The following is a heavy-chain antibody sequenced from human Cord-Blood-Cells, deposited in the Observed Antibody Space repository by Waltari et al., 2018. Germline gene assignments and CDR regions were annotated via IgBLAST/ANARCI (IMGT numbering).Heavy chain of an antibody. CDR2: IYYSRST. D-gene: IGHD6-13*01. Sequence: QVQLKESGPGLVKPSETLSLTCTVSGGSISSYYWSWFRQPPGEGLEWIGYIYYSRSTSYHPARKSRVSMSVGTSKNQFSLKLGSVAAADTAGYYCARAPPHIAAAGITLFDDWGQGTLVTVSS. CDR3: ARAPPHIAAAGITLFDD. V-gene: IGHV4-59*01. J-gene: IGHJ4*02. CDR1: GGSISSYY.